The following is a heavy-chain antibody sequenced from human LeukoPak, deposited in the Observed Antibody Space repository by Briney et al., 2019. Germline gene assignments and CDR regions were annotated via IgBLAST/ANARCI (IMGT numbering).Heavy chain of an antibody. CDR3: ARFYASGSSFDY. V-gene: IGHV4-30-2*01. J-gene: IGHJ4*02. Sequence: SQTLSLTCAVSGGSISSGGYSWSWIRQPPGEGLEWIGYIFHSGSTYYNPSLKSRVTISVDRSKNQFSLELSSVTAADTGVYYCARFYASGSSFDYWGQGTLVTVSS. CDR2: IFHSGST. D-gene: IGHD3-10*01. CDR1: GGSISSGGYS.